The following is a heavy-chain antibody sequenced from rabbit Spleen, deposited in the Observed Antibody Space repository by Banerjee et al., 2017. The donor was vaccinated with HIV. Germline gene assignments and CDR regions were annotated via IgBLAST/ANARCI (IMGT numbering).Heavy chain of an antibody. CDR3: ARDLTGIIGWNFYL. D-gene: IGHD1-1*01. CDR2: IVTSSDAS. J-gene: IGHJ3*01. V-gene: IGHV1S45*01. Sequence: QQQLEESGGGLVQPEGSLTLTCKASGFTFSSYYMCWVRQAPGKGLEWIACIVTSSDASYYASWAKGRFTISKTSSTTVTLQMTSLTAADTAAYFCARDLTGIIGWNFYLWGQGTLVTVS. CDR1: GFTFSSYY.